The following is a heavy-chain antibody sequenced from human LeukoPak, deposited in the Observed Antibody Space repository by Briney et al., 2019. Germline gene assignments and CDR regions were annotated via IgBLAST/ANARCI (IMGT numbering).Heavy chain of an antibody. V-gene: IGHV4-61*02. Sequence: PSDTLSLTCTVSGGSISSGSYYWSWIPQHAGKGLEWIGRVYTSGSTNYNPSLKSRVTISVDTSKHHFSLKLSSVTAADTAVYYCARAKLQYYPYFDYWGQGTLVTVSS. CDR2: VYTSGST. CDR3: ARAKLQYYPYFDY. CDR1: GGSISSGSYY. J-gene: IGHJ4*02. D-gene: IGHD3-10*01.